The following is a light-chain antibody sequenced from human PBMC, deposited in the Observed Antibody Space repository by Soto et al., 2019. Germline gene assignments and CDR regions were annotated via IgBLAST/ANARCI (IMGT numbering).Light chain of an antibody. CDR2: DAS. CDR3: QQSYSAPWT. Sequence: DIQMTPSPASLAAYVGASVTITCRASQSISTYLNWYQQKPGKAPKVLIFDASRLQSGVAYRFSGSGSGTDFTLTISSLQPEDSATYYCQQSYSAPWTFGQGTKVQVK. CDR1: QSISTY. J-gene: IGKJ1*01. V-gene: IGKV1-39*01.